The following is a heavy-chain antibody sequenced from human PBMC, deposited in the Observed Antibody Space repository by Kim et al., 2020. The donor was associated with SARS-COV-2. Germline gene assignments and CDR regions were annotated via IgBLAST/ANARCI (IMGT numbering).Heavy chain of an antibody. CDR3: ARSDNLDY. CDR1: GLTFSSNW. J-gene: IGHJ4*02. Sequence: GGSLRLSCAGSGLTFSSNWMHWVRQAPGKGLVWVSRIKSDGSITSYADSVKGRFTISRDNAKNTLYLQMNSLRAEDTAVYYCARSDNLDYWGQGTLVTVYS. CDR2: IKSDGSIT. D-gene: IGHD2-21*02. V-gene: IGHV3-74*01.